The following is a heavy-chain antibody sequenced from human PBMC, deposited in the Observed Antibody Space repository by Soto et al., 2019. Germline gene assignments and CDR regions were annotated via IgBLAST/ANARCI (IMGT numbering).Heavy chain of an antibody. CDR3: ARDFAYFDY. CDR1: GDSVSSGGYY. V-gene: IGHV4-61*08. D-gene: IGHD3-3*01. CDR2: IYHTGRT. Sequence: KPSETLSLTCTVSGDSVSSGGYYWSWIRQPPGKGLEWIGYIYHTGRTSYNPSLKSRVSISMDTSKNQFSLNLDSVTAADTAVYFCARDFAYFDYWGQGTLVTVSS. J-gene: IGHJ4*02.